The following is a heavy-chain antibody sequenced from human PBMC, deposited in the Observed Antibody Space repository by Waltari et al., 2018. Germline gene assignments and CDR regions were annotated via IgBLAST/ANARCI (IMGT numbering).Heavy chain of an antibody. V-gene: IGHV4-4*02. CDR2: IHGSGRT. Sequence: QLQLQESGPGLVKPSGTLSLTCTVSGDSISRSYWWRWGRPPPGKGLEWIGQIHGSGRTNYNPSLESRVTISLDTSNNKFSLKVTSATASDTAVYYCARDRGRGLYLDSWGQGALVTVSP. D-gene: IGHD2-15*01. CDR1: GDSISRSYW. J-gene: IGHJ4*02. CDR3: ARDRGRGLYLDS.